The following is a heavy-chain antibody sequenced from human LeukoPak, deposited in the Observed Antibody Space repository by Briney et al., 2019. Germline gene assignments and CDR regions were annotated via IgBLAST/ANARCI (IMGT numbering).Heavy chain of an antibody. Sequence: PSETLSLTCTVSGGSISSGSYYWSWIRQPAGKGLEWIGRIYTSGSTNYNPSLKSRVTISVDTSKNQFSLKLSSVTAADTAVYYCARLDGYKSFDYWGQGTLVTVSS. CDR3: ARLDGYKSFDY. J-gene: IGHJ4*02. CDR2: IYTSGST. CDR1: GGSISSGSYY. V-gene: IGHV4-61*02. D-gene: IGHD5-24*01.